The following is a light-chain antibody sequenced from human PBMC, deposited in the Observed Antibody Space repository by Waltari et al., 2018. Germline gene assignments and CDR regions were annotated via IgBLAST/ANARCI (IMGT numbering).Light chain of an antibody. V-gene: IGKV4-1*01. J-gene: IGKJ1*01. CDR1: QSVLFSSNSNNY. CDR2: WTS. Sequence: DIVMTQSPDSLAVSLGERATINCQSSQSVLFSSNSNNYLAWYQQKSGQPPKLLIYWTSTRESGVPDRFSGSGSGTHFTLTISSLQAEDVAVYYCQQYYSTPWTFGQGTKVEIK. CDR3: QQYYSTPWT.